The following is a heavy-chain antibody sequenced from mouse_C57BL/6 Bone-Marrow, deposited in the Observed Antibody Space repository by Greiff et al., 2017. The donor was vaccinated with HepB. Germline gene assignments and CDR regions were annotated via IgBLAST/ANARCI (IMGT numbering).Heavy chain of an antibody. CDR3: ARLYSNYDYFDY. CDR2: ISSGGSYT. D-gene: IGHD2-5*01. J-gene: IGHJ2*01. Sequence: EVNVVESGGDLVKPGGSLKLSCAASGFTFSSYGMSWVRQTPDKRLEWVATISSGGSYTYYPDSVKGRFTISRDNAKNTLYLQMSSLKSEDTAMYYCARLYSNYDYFDYWGQGTTLTVSS. V-gene: IGHV5-6*01. CDR1: GFTFSSYG.